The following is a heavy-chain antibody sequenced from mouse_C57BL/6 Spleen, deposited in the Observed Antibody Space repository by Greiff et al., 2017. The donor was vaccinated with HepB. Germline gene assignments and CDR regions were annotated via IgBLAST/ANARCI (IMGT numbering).Heavy chain of an antibody. V-gene: IGHV5-9*01. J-gene: IGHJ2*01. CDR3: ARHYYGSSYMYYFDY. CDR1: GFTFSSYT. Sequence: EVKLVESGGGLVKPGGSLKLSCAASGFTFSSYTMSWVRQTPEKRLEWVATISGGGGNTYYPDSVKGRFTISRDTAKNTLYLQMSSLRSEDTALYYCARHYYGSSYMYYFDYWGQGTTLTVSS. D-gene: IGHD1-1*01. CDR2: ISGGGGNT.